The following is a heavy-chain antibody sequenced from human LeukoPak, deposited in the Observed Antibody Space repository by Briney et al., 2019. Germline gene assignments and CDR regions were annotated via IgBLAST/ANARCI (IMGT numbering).Heavy chain of an antibody. J-gene: IGHJ1*01. Sequence: GGSLRLSCAASGFTFSSYAMSWVRQAPGKGLEWVSAISGSGGSTYYADSVKGRFTISRDNSKNTLYLQMNSLRAEDTAVYYCAKDLGSSSWYDKYFQHWGQGTLVTVSS. CDR2: ISGSGGST. CDR3: AKDLGSSSWYDKYFQH. V-gene: IGHV3-23*01. D-gene: IGHD6-13*01. CDR1: GFTFSSYA.